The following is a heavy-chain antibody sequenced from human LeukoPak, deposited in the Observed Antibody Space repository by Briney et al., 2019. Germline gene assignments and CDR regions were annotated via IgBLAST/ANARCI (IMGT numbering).Heavy chain of an antibody. CDR3: AKRNNREFDY. Sequence: GGSLRLSCAVSGFAFNTYGMSWGGRSPGKGLGWVSGIGTIGSGTYYADSVKGRFTISRDNSKNSLYLLMNNLRAEDTAIYYCAKRNNREFDYWGQGTLVTVSS. CDR2: IGTIGSGT. D-gene: IGHD1-14*01. CDR1: GFAFNTYG. V-gene: IGHV3-23*01. J-gene: IGHJ4*02.